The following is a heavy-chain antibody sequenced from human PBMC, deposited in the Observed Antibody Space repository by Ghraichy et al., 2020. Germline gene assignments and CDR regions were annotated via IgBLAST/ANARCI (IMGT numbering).Heavy chain of an antibody. CDR2: ICYSGSS. CDR1: GGSISSSSYY. D-gene: IGHD3-10*01. J-gene: IGHJ4*02. V-gene: IGHV4-39*01. CDR3: ARHLGYYYGSGSYYYYFDC. Sequence: SETLSLTCTVSGGSISSSSYYWGWIRQPPGKGLEWIGSICYSGSSYSNPSIKSRVTISVDTAKNQFSLKLSSVAAADTAVYCCARHLGYYYGSGSYYYYFDCCGEGALVSVSS.